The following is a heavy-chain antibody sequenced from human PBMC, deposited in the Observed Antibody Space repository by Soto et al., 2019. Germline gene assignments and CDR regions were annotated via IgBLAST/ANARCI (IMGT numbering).Heavy chain of an antibody. CDR1: GFSLSNARMG. CDR2: IFWNDET. V-gene: IGHV2-26*01. D-gene: IGHD6-13*01. CDR3: ARPAHSSSWLSFSY. J-gene: IGHJ4*02. Sequence: QVTVKEYGPVLVKPTETLTLTCTVSGFSLSNARMGVSWISQPPGKALEWLAHIFWNDETSYSPSLRSRLTISKDTSKSQVVLTMTNMDPVDTATYYCARPAHSSSWLSFSYWGQGTLVTVSS.